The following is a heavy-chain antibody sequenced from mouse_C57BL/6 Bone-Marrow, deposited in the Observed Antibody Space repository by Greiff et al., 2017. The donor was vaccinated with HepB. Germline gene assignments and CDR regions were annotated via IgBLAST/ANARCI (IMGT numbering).Heavy chain of an antibody. J-gene: IGHJ2*01. V-gene: IGHV1-77*01. CDR3: ARSRYYGSSYRNYFDY. D-gene: IGHD1-1*01. CDR2: IGPGSGST. Sequence: QVQLQQSGAELVKPGASVKISCKASGYTFTDYYINWVKQRPGQGLEWIGKIGPGSGSTYYNEKFKGKATLTADKSSSTAYMQLSSLTSEDSAVYFSARSRYYGSSYRNYFDYWGQGTTLTVSS. CDR1: GYTFTDYY.